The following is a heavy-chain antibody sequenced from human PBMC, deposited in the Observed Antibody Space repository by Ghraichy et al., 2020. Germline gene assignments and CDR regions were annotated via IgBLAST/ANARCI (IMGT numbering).Heavy chain of an antibody. J-gene: IGHJ6*02. V-gene: IGHV3-48*02. D-gene: IGHD6-13*01. Sequence: GESLNISCAASGFTFSSYSMNWVRQAPGKGLEWVSYISSSSSTIYYADSVKGRFTISRDNAKNSLYLQMNSLRDEDTAVYYCASLQLVPGYYYYYGMDVWGQGTTVTVSS. CDR1: GFTFSSYS. CDR3: ASLQLVPGYYYYYGMDV. CDR2: ISSSSSTI.